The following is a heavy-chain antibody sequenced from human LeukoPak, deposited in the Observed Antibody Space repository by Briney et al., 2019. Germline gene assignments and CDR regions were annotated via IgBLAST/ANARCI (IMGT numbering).Heavy chain of an antibody. J-gene: IGHJ2*01. CDR1: VGSITSYY. V-gene: IGHV4-59*08. CDR2: IYYSGST. CDR3: ARLGRTSYWYFDL. D-gene: IGHD2-2*01. Sequence: SETPSLPCTVSVGSITSYYWSLIRQPPGEGLEWIGYIYYSGSTNYNPSLKSRVTISVDTSKNQFSLKLSSVTAADTAVYYCARLGRTSYWYFDLWGRGTLVTVSS.